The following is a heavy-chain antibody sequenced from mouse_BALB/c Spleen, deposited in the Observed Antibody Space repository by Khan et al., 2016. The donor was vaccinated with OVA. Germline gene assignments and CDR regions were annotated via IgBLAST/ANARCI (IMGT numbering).Heavy chain of an antibody. CDR1: GYTFTSYW. CDR3: ARENYYGRSRYAMDY. J-gene: IGHJ4*01. CDR2: IAPASGSN. Sequence: DLVKPGASVKLSCRASGYTFTSYWINWIKQRPGQGLEWIGRIAPASGSNYYIEMFKGKATLTVDTSSSTAYIQLNSLSSEDSAVYFCARENYYGRSRYAMDYWGQGTSVTVSS. D-gene: IGHD1-1*01. V-gene: IGHV1S41*01.